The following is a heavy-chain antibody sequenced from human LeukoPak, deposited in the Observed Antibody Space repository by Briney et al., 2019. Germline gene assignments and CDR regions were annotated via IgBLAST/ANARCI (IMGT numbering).Heavy chain of an antibody. CDR1: LGTLTSYA. Sequence: SVKVSCKASLGTLTSYAISSVRQAPGPGVEALGGIIPIFATAKYAQNFPGRVTITADKSPSTAYTELTSLNSEDTAVYCCARAPDGAYDESLDYWGHGTLVTVSS. CDR2: IIPIFATA. CDR3: ARAPDGAYDESLDY. J-gene: IGHJ4*01. D-gene: IGHD4-17*01. V-gene: IGHV1-69*06.